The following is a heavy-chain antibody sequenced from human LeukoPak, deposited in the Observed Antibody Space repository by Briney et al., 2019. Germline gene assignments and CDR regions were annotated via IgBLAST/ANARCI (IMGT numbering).Heavy chain of an antibody. CDR2: ISYDGSNK. D-gene: IGHD1-26*01. CDR1: GFTFSSYG. V-gene: IGHV3-30*03. J-gene: IGHJ4*02. Sequence: GGSLRLSCAASGFTFSSYGMHWVRQAPGKGLEWVAVISYDGSNKYYADSVKGRFTISRDNARKSLFLQMNSLRAEDTAVYYCARVSRGKWELLGAHDYWGQGTLVTVSS. CDR3: ARVSRGKWELLGAHDY.